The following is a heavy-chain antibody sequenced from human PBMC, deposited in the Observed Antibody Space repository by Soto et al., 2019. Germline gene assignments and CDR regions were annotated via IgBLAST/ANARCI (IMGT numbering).Heavy chain of an antibody. CDR3: VRLIGNSWLDQ. J-gene: IGHJ4*02. CDR2: TYYRSQWYY. D-gene: IGHD2-15*01. V-gene: IGHV6-1*01. Sequence: QTLSLTCAISGDSVSSNSATLNCIMQAPSRGLEWLGRTYYRSQWYYDYAVSVKSRISINPDTSKNQFSLQLDSLTPEDTAVYFCVRLIGNSWLDQWGQGTLVTVSS. CDR1: GDSVSSNSAT.